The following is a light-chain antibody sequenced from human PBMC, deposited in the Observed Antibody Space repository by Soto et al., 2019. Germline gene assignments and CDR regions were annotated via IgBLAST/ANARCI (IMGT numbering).Light chain of an antibody. CDR1: QSLANSF. V-gene: IGKV3-20*01. CDR3: QQYGTSEII. J-gene: IGKJ5*01. Sequence: EFVLPQSPGTLSLSPGERAPLSCRASQSLANSFIAWYQQKPGQAPRLLIYDTSSRASGIPDRFSGSGSGTDFTLTISRLETEEFAVFYCQQYGTSEIIFGQGTRLEIK. CDR2: DTS.